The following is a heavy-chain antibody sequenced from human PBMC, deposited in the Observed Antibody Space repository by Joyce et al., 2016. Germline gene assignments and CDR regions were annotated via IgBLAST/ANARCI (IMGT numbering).Heavy chain of an antibody. Sequence: QVQLVQSGAEVKKPGASVKVSCKVSGYTLSERSMHWVRQAPGKGLEWMGGVDPEDGATIYAQKFQGRVTMTEDTSTDTVYMELSSLRFEDTAVYYCVTNLAYCGGDCYPDYWGQGTLVTVSS. CDR3: VTNLAYCGGDCYPDY. CDR1: GYTLSERS. J-gene: IGHJ4*02. D-gene: IGHD2-21*02. CDR2: VDPEDGAT. V-gene: IGHV1-24*01.